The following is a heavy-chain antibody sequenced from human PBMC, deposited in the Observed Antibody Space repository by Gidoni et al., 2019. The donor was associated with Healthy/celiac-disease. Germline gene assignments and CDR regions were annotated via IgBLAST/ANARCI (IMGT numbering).Heavy chain of an antibody. J-gene: IGHJ4*02. CDR2: INPNSGGT. Sequence: QVQLVQSGAEVKKPGPSVQVSCKASGYTFTGYDMHWVRQAPGQGLEWIGWINPNSGGTNYAQKFQGRVTMTRDTSISTADMELSRLRAGDTAVYYCARGGLRWSSGHFDYWGQGTLVTVSS. CDR3: ARGGLRWSSGHFDY. CDR1: GYTFTGYD. V-gene: IGHV1-2*02. D-gene: IGHD4-17*01.